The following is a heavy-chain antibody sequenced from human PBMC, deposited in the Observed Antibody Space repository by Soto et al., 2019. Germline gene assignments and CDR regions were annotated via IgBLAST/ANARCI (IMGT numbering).Heavy chain of an antibody. Sequence: QVQLQESGPGLVKPSETLSLTCTVSGGSFKRGSYSWSWIRQPPGKGLEWIGYVYHTGRTSYNPSLKSRDSISMDTSKNQFSLNLDSVTASDTAVYFCARDFAHFDSWGQGTLVTVYS. CDR3: ARDFAHFDS. D-gene: IGHD3-3*01. V-gene: IGHV4-61*01. CDR2: VYHTGRT. J-gene: IGHJ4*02. CDR1: GGSFKRGSYS.